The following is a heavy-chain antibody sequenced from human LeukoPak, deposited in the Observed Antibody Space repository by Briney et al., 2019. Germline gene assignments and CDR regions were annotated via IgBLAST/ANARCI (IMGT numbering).Heavy chain of an antibody. CDR3: AVYGGDWQFLS. CDR2: ITYKRSA. Sequence: SETLSLTCAVYNGFDNYYFMLVRQPPGKGLEWIGEITYKRSANYNSSLMSRATISIDVSQRQFSLKLTSVTAADTATYYCAVYGGDWQFLSWGQGTLVTVS. CDR1: NGFDNYYF. V-gene: IGHV4-34*01. D-gene: IGHD2-21*02. J-gene: IGHJ5*02.